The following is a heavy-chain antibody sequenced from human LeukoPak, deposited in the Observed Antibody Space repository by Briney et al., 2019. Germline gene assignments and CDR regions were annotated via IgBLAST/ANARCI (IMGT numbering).Heavy chain of an antibody. Sequence: SVKVSCKASGGTFSSYAISWVRQAPGQGLEWMGRIIPIFGTAHYAQKFQGRVTITTDESTSTAYRELSSLRSEDTAVYYCASSSGSLDLYYYYYMDVWGKGTTVTVSS. CDR3: ASSSGSLDLYYYYYMDV. CDR2: IIPIFGTA. V-gene: IGHV1-69*05. D-gene: IGHD6-19*01. CDR1: GGTFSSYA. J-gene: IGHJ6*03.